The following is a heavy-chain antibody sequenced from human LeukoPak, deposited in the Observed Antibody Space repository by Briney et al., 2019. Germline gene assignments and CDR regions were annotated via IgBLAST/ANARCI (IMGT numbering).Heavy chain of an antibody. CDR2: ISAYNGNT. V-gene: IGHV1-18*01. CDR1: GYTFTSYG. J-gene: IGHJ6*02. D-gene: IGHD2-8*01. Sequence: GASVTVSCKASGYTFTSYGISWVRQAPGQGLEWMGWISAYNGNTNYAQKLQGRVTMTTDTSTSTAYMELRSLRSDDTAVYYCARDGVAWSSRYGMDVWGQGTTVTVSS. CDR3: ARDGVAWSSRYGMDV.